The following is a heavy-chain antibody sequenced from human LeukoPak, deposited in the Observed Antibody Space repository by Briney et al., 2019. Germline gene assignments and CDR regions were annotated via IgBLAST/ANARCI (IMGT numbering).Heavy chain of an antibody. CDR2: ISYDGSNK. CDR1: GFTFSSYA. CDR3: ARDKADVLLWFGELLGFDY. V-gene: IGHV3-30*04. Sequence: GRSLRLSCAASGFTFSSYAMDWVRQAPGKGLEWVAVISYDGSNKYYADSVKGRFTISRDNSKKTLYLQMNSLRAEDTAVYYCARDKADVLLWFGELLGFDYWGQGTLVTVSS. J-gene: IGHJ4*02. D-gene: IGHD3-10*01.